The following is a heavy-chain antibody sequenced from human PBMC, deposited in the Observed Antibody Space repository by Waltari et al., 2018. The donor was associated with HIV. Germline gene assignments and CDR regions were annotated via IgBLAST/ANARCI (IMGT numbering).Heavy chain of an antibody. CDR1: GFTFSSYG. CDR2: ISSSSSTI. J-gene: IGHJ3*02. D-gene: IGHD6-19*01. V-gene: IGHV3-48*04. CDR3: ARGNSSGRWAFDI. Sequence: EVQLVESGGGLVQPGGSLRPSCAASGFTFSSYGMNWVRRPPGKGLEWVSYISSSSSTIYYADSVKGRFTISRDNAKNSLYLQMNSLRAEDTAVYYCARGNSSGRWAFDIWGRGTMVTVSS.